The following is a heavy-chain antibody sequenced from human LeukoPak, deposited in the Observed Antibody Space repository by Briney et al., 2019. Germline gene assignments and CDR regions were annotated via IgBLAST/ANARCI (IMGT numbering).Heavy chain of an antibody. CDR2: ISAYSDDS. CDR3: ARESRSSGEDY. Sequence: ASVKVSCKASGYSFINYGISWVRRAPGQALEWIGWISAYSDDSRYAQKFQGRVTMTTDASTRTAYMELTSLRSDDTAVYYCARESRSSGEDYWGQGTLVTVSS. CDR1: GYSFINYG. J-gene: IGHJ4*02. D-gene: IGHD6-19*01. V-gene: IGHV1-18*01.